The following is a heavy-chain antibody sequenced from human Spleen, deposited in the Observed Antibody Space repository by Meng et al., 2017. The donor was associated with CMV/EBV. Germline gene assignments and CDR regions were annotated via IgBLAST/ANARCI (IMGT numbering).Heavy chain of an antibody. J-gene: IGHJ4*02. CDR2: IYYSGST. Sequence: GSLRLSCTVSGGSVTSISYYWNWIRQPPGKGLEWVAYIYYSGSTVYNPSLKSRVTMSVDTSKNQVSLKLRSVTAADTAVYFCARGEMATIGYWGQGTVDTVSS. CDR3: ARGEMATIGY. CDR1: GGSVTSISYY. D-gene: IGHD5-24*01. V-gene: IGHV4-61*01.